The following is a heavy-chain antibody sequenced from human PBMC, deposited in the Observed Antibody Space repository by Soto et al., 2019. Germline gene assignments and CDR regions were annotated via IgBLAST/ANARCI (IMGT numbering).Heavy chain of an antibody. CDR1: GFSFSVYG. CDR2: IWYDASKQ. D-gene: IGHD2-15*01. Sequence: SLRLSCEASGFSFSVYGMHWVRQAPGKGLEWVAVIWYDASKQFYAGSVEGRFTISRDSSKATLYLQMNSLRAEDTAVYYCAAWAEGATEVHWGQGTLVTVSS. CDR3: AAWAEGATEVH. J-gene: IGHJ4*02. V-gene: IGHV3-33*01.